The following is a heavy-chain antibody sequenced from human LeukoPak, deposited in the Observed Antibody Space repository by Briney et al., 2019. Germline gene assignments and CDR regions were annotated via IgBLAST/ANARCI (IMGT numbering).Heavy chain of an antibody. J-gene: IGHJ4*02. CDR3: ARRCSSTSCYGSVDY. CDR2: IIPIFGTA. CDR1: GGTFSSYA. Sequence: SVRVSCKASGGTFSSYAISWVRQAPGQGLEWMGGIIPIFGTANYAQKFQGRVTITADESTSTAYMELSSLRSEDTAVYYCARRCSSTSCYGSVDYWGQGTLVTVSS. V-gene: IGHV1-69*13. D-gene: IGHD2-2*01.